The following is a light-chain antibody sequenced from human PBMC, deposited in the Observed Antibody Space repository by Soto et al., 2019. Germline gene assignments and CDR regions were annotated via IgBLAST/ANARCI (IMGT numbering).Light chain of an antibody. J-gene: IGLJ2*01. Sequence: QSALTQPASVSGSPGRSITISCPGTSSDVGSYNLVSWYQQHPGKAPKLMIYEVSKRPSGVSNRFSGSKSGNTASLTISGLQAEDEADYYCCSYAGSSTFAVFGGGTKVTVL. V-gene: IGLV2-23*02. CDR1: SSDVGSYNL. CDR2: EVS. CDR3: CSYAGSSTFAV.